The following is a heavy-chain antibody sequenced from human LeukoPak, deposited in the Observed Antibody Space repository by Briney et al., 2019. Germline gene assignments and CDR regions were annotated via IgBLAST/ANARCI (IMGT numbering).Heavy chain of an antibody. CDR1: GFNFEGYG. CDR3: AKGYDYVYLDY. Sequence: PGGSLRLSCAASGFNFEGYGISWVRQAPGKGLEWVSGINWTGDNTAYADSVKGRFTISRDNSKNTLYLQMNSLRAEDTAVYYCAKGYDYVYLDYWGQGTLVTVSS. D-gene: IGHD3-16*01. CDR2: INWTGDNT. J-gene: IGHJ4*02. V-gene: IGHV3-20*04.